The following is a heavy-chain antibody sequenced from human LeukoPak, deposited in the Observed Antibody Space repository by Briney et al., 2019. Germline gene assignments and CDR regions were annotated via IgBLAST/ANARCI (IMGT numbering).Heavy chain of an antibody. CDR3: ARLSGYYYDLPGWFDS. Sequence: SETLSLTCTVSGGSISSSNYYWDWIRQPPGKGLEWIGNIYYSGSTYYNPSLKSRVTISVDTSKNQFSLKLASVTAADTAVYYCARLSGYYYDLPGWFDSWGQGTLVTVSS. CDR1: GGSISSSNYY. J-gene: IGHJ5*01. V-gene: IGHV4-39*01. CDR2: IYYSGST. D-gene: IGHD3-22*01.